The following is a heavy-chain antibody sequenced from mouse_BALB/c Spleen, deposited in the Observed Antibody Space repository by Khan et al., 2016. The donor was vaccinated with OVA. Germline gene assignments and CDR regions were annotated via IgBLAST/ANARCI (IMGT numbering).Heavy chain of an antibody. CDR3: AKFTPDYYSMDY. D-gene: IGHD1-1*01. J-gene: IGHJ4*01. CDR2: IWGDGST. Sequence: VELVESGPGLVAPSQSLSITCTVSGFSLNSYGVNWVRQPPGKGLEWLGVIWGDGSTNYHSAPISRLIISKDNSKSQVFLKLNSLQTDDTATYYCAKFTPDYYSMDYWGQGTSVTVSS. CDR1: GFSLNSYG. V-gene: IGHV2-3*01.